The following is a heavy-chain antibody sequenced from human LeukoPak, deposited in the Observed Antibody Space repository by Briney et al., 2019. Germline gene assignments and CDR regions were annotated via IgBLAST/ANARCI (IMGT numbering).Heavy chain of an antibody. CDR3: ARDLSE. V-gene: IGHV3-23*01. CDR2: ISGSDGRS. J-gene: IGHJ4*02. CDR1: GFTFRNYA. Sequence: GGSLRLSCAASGFTFRNYAMSWVRQAPGKGLEWVSAISGSDGRSHYADSVKGRFTTSRDNAKNTLYLQMNSLRAEDTAVYYCARDLSEWGQGTLVTVSS.